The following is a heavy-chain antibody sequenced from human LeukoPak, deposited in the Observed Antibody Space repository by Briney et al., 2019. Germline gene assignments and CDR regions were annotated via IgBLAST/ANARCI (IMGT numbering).Heavy chain of an antibody. CDR3: ARDLVVVITGSWFDP. Sequence: PGGSLRLSCAASGFTFSSYSMNWVRQAPGKGLEWVSSISSSSSYIYYADSVKGRFTISRDNAKNSLYLQMNSLRAEDTAVYYCARDLVVVITGSWFDPWGQGTLVTVSS. CDR1: GFTFSSYS. V-gene: IGHV3-21*01. CDR2: ISSSSSYI. J-gene: IGHJ5*02. D-gene: IGHD3-22*01.